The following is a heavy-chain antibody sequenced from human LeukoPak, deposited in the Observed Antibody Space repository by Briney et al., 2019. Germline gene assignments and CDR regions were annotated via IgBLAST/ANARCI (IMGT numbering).Heavy chain of an antibody. CDR1: GFTFSNAW. Sequence: PGGSLRLSCAASGFTFSNAWMSWVRQAPGKGLEWVGRITSKTDGGTTDYAAPVKGRFTISRDDSKNTLYLQMNSLKTEDTAVYYCTTGPPPPRVREPIDYWGQGTLVTVSS. J-gene: IGHJ4*02. D-gene: IGHD5-24*01. CDR2: ITSKTDGGTT. V-gene: IGHV3-15*01. CDR3: TTGPPPPRVREPIDY.